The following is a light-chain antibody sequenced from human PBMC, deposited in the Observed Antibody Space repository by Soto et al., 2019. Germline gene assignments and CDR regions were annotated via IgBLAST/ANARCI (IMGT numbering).Light chain of an antibody. CDR1: QTISSW. CDR3: QHYNSYSEA. V-gene: IGKV1-5*03. Sequence: QVTMSPVTLSGSVGDRVTITCRASQTISSWLAWYQQKPGKAPKLLIYKASTLKSGVPSRFSGSGSGTEFTLTISSLQPDDFATYYCQHYNSYSEAFGQGTKVDIK. J-gene: IGKJ1*01. CDR2: KAS.